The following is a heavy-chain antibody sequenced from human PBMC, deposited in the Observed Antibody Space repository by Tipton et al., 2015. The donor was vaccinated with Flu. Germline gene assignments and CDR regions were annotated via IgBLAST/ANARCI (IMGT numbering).Heavy chain of an antibody. J-gene: IGHJ4*02. CDR1: GGSISSYY. D-gene: IGHD6-13*01. CDR3: ARDRQQLALYYFDY. Sequence: TLSLTCTVSGGSISSYYWSWIRQPAGKGLEWIGHIYISGSTNYNPSLKSRVTMSVDTSKNQFSLKLSSVTAADTAVYYCARDRQQLALYYFDYWGQGTLVTVSS. CDR2: IYISGST. V-gene: IGHV4-4*07.